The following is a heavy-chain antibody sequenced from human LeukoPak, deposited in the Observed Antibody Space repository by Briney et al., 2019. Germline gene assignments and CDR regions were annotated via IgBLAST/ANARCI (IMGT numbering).Heavy chain of an antibody. Sequence: GGSLRLSCAASGFTVSSNHVSWVRQAPGKGLERVSVLYSGDNTYYADSVKGRFAISRDNSKNTLYLQMNSLRAEDTAVYYCARSLQYYYDSSGSDYWGQGTLVTVSS. J-gene: IGHJ4*02. V-gene: IGHV3-53*01. CDR2: LYSGDNT. D-gene: IGHD3-22*01. CDR3: ARSLQYYYDSSGSDY. CDR1: GFTVSSNH.